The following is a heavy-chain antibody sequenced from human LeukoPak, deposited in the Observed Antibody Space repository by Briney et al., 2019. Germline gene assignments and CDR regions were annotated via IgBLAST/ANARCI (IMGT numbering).Heavy chain of an antibody. CDR3: ARGRPRRIAVAPLGYYYGMDV. Sequence: PSETLSLTCAVYGGSFSGYYWSWIRQPPGKGLEWIGEINHSGSTNYNPSPKSRITISVDTSKNQFSLKLSSVTAADTAVYYCARGRPRRIAVAPLGYYYGMDVWGQGTTVTVSS. J-gene: IGHJ6*02. CDR1: GGSFSGYY. D-gene: IGHD6-19*01. CDR2: INHSGST. V-gene: IGHV4-34*01.